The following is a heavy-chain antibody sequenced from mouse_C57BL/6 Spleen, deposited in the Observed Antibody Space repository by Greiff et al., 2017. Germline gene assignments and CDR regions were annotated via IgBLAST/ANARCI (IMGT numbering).Heavy chain of an antibody. V-gene: IGHV1-54*01. D-gene: IGHD1-1*01. Sequence: QVQLQQSGAELVRPGTSVKVSCKASGYAFTNYLIEWVKQRPGQGLEWIGVINPGNGGTNYNEKFKRKATLTADKSSSPAYMQLSSLTSEDSAVYVCARSTGVATDDFDYWGQGTTLTVSS. CDR2: INPGNGGT. CDR3: ARSTGVATDDFDY. J-gene: IGHJ2*01. CDR1: GYAFTNYL.